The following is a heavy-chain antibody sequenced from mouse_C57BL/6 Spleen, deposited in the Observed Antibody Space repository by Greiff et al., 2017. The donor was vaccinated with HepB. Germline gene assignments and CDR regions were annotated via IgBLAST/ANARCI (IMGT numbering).Heavy chain of an antibody. V-gene: IGHV5-6*01. Sequence: EVQLVESGGDLVKPGGSLKLSCAASGFTFSSYGMSWVRQTPDKRLEWVATISSGGSYTYYPDSVKGRFTISRDNAKNTLYLQMSSLKSEDTAMYYCARHRYYSNYDYAMDYWGQGTSVTVSS. CDR1: GFTFSSYG. CDR2: ISSGGSYT. D-gene: IGHD2-5*01. J-gene: IGHJ4*01. CDR3: ARHRYYSNYDYAMDY.